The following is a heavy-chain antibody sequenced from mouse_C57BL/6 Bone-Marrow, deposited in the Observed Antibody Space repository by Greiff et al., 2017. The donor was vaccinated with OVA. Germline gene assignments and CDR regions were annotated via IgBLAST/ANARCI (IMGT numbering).Heavy chain of an antibody. V-gene: IGHV1-5*01. D-gene: IGHD3-2*02. CDR2: IYPGNSDT. Sequence: EVQLQQSGTVLARPGASVKMSCKTSGYTFTSYWMHWVKQRPGQGLEWIGAIYPGNSDTSYNQKFKGKAKLTAVTSASTAYMELSSLTNEDSAVYYCTHSSGYRFAYWGQGTLVTVSA. CDR3: THSSGYRFAY. CDR1: GYTFTSYW. J-gene: IGHJ3*01.